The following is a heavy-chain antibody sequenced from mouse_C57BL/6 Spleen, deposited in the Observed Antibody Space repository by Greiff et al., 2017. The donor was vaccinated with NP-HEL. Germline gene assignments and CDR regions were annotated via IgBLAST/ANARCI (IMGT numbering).Heavy chain of an antibody. CDR3: ARGETGTPWYFDV. CDR1: GYTFTDYY. J-gene: IGHJ1*03. CDR2: INPNNGGT. Sequence: VQLQQSGPELVKPGASVKISCKASGYTFTDYYMNWVKQSHGKSLEWIGDINPNNGGTSYNQKFKGKATLTVDKSSSTAYMELRSLTSEDSAVYYCARGETGTPWYFDVWGTGTTVTVSS. V-gene: IGHV1-26*01. D-gene: IGHD4-1*01.